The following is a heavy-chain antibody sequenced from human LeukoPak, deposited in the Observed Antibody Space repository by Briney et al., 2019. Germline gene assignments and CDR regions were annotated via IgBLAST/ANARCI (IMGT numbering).Heavy chain of an antibody. V-gene: IGHV1-2*02. J-gene: IGHJ4*02. CDR3: AKVWGRDTAMATGY. Sequence: ASVKVSCKASGYTFTGYYMHWVRQAPGQGLEWMGWINPNSGGTNYAQKFQGRVTMTRDKSISTAYMELSRLRSEDTALYYCAKVWGRDTAMATGYWGQGTLVTVSS. CDR1: GYTFTGYY. D-gene: IGHD5-18*01. CDR2: INPNSGGT.